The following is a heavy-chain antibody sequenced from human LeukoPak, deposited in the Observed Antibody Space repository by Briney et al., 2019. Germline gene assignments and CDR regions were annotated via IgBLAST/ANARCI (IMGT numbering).Heavy chain of an antibody. CDR1: GFTFSSYS. V-gene: IGHV3-21*01. D-gene: IGHD2-2*01. CDR2: ISSSSSYI. CDR3: ARDLYCSSTSCQRPDWFDP. Sequence: GGSLRLSCAASGFTFSSYSTTWVRQAPGKGLEWVSSISSSSSYIYYADSVKGRFTISRDNAKNSLYLQMNSLRAEDTAVYYCARDLYCSSTSCQRPDWFDPWGQGTLVTVSS. J-gene: IGHJ5*02.